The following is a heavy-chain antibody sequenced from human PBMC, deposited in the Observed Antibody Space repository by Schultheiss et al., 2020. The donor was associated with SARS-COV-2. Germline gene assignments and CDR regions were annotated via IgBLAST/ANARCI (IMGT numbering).Heavy chain of an antibody. Sequence: GGSLRLSCAASGFTFSSYAMHWVRQAPGKGLEWVAVIWYDGSNKYYADSVKGRFTISRDNSKNTVYLQINSLRAEDTAVYYCAKRDVSAYYYGGDYWGQGTLVTVSS. D-gene: IGHD3-22*01. CDR2: IWYDGSNK. J-gene: IGHJ4*02. V-gene: IGHV3-30*02. CDR1: GFTFSSYA. CDR3: AKRDVSAYYYGGDY.